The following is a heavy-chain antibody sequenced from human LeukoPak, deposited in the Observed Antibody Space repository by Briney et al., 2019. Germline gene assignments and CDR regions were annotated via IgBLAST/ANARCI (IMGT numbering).Heavy chain of an antibody. CDR1: GFTFSSFA. V-gene: IGHV3-23*01. CDR2: ISGSGGST. D-gene: IGHD2-2*02. Sequence: PGGSLRLSCAASGFTFSSFAMSWVRQAPGKGLEWVSAISGSGGSTYYADSVKGRFTISRDNSKNTLYLQMNSLRAEDTAVYYCAKDTDCSSTSCYIWEVGYYYYYYGMDVWGQGTTVTVSS. J-gene: IGHJ6*02. CDR3: AKDTDCSSTSCYIWEVGYYYYYYGMDV.